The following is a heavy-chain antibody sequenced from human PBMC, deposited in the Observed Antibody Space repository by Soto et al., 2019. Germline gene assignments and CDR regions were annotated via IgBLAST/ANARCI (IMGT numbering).Heavy chain of an antibody. Sequence: EVQLVESGGGLVKPGGSLRLSCAASGFTFTRYSMNWVRQAPGKGLEWVSSISSTTNYIYYGDSMKGRFTISRDNAKNSMYLVMNSLRAEDTAVYYCARESEDLTSNFDYWGQGTLLTVSS. V-gene: IGHV3-21*06. J-gene: IGHJ4*02. CDR2: ISSTTNYI. CDR3: ARESEDLTSNFDY. CDR1: GFTFTRYS.